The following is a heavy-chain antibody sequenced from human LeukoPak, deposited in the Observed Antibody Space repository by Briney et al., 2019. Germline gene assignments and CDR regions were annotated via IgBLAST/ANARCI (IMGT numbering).Heavy chain of an antibody. CDR3: AKFSGELLPDAFDI. Sequence: GGSLRLSCAASGFIFSSYSMSWVRQAPGKGLEWVSAISGSDSSTYYADSVKGRFTISRDNSKNTLYLQMNSLRAEDTAVYYCAKFSGELLPDAFDIWGQGTMVTVSS. CDR1: GFIFSSYS. J-gene: IGHJ3*02. CDR2: ISGSDSST. V-gene: IGHV3-23*01. D-gene: IGHD2-15*01.